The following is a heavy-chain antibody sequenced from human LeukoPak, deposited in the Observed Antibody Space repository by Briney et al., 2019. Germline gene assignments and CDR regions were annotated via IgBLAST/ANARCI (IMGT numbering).Heavy chain of an antibody. D-gene: IGHD3-22*01. Sequence: RPSETLSLTCTVSGGSISSSSYYWGWIRQPPGKGLEWIGSIYHSGSTYYNPSLKSRVTISVDTSKNQFSLKLSSVTAADTAVYYCARRVGMIVVEFDYWGQGTLVTVSS. V-gene: IGHV4-39*07. J-gene: IGHJ4*02. CDR2: IYHSGST. CDR1: GGSISSSSYY. CDR3: ARRVGMIVVEFDY.